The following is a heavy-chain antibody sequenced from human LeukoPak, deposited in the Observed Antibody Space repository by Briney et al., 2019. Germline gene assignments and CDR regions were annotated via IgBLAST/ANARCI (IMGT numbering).Heavy chain of an antibody. V-gene: IGHV4-59*01. J-gene: IGHJ5*02. CDR2: IYYSGST. D-gene: IGHD4-17*01. CDR3: ARGDYGDNNWFDP. CDR1: GFTFTNYW. Sequence: GSLRLSCAASGFTFTNYWMSWVRQAPGKGLEWIGSIYYSGSTNYNPSLKSRVTISVDTSKNQFSLKLSSVTAADTAVYYCARGDYGDNNWFDPWGQGTLVTVSS.